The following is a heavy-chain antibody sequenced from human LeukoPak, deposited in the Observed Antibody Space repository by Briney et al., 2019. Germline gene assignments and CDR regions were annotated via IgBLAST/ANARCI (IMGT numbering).Heavy chain of an antibody. CDR3: ARGRVGGSGSRFVY. D-gene: IGHD3-10*01. Sequence: GGSLRLSCAASGFTFSSYVMRWVRQAPGKGLEGVAVIWYDGSNKYYADSVKGRFTISRDNSKNTLYLQMNSLRAEDTAVYYFARGRVGGSGSRFVYWGQGTLVTVSS. CDR2: IWYDGSNK. V-gene: IGHV3-33*08. CDR1: GFTFSSYV. J-gene: IGHJ4*02.